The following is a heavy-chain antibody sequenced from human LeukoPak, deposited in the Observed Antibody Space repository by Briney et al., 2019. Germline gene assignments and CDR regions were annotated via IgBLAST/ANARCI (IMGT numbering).Heavy chain of an antibody. CDR1: GDSISSYY. CDR3: ARSCRILDIVATIRARLGGNGFDI. CDR2: IPYSGTT. Sequence: PSETLSLTCTVSGDSISSYYWSWIRQPPGKGLDWIGYIPYSGTTNYNPSLKSRVTISVDTSKNQFSLKLSSVTAADTAVYYCARSCRILDIVATIRARLGGNGFDIWGQGTMVTVSS. V-gene: IGHV4-59*01. D-gene: IGHD5-12*01. J-gene: IGHJ3*02.